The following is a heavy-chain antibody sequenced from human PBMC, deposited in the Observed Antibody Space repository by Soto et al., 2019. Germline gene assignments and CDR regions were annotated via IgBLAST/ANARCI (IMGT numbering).Heavy chain of an antibody. Sequence: QVQMHESGPGLVKPSETLSLTCSVSGGSVNSGGYYWSWIRQPPGNGLEWIGYVFHTGSTNYNPSLKSRVTISLDRPKNQFSLKLTTVTAADTARYYCARLCGDYVYTWGQGTMVTVSS. CDR1: GGSVNSGGYY. CDR3: ARLCGDYVYT. J-gene: IGHJ3*01. V-gene: IGHV4-61*08. D-gene: IGHD4-17*01. CDR2: VFHTGST.